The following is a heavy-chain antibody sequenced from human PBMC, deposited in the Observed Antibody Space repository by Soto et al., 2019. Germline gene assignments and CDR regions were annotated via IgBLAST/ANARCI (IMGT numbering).Heavy chain of an antibody. Sequence: PSETLSLTCTVSGDSISSGGYSWSWFRQPPGKGLEWVGYIDRSGSTYYNPSLQSRVTISVDRSSHQFSLSLTSVTAADTAFYYCARDGAWRGFDVWGQGTTVTVSS. CDR1: GDSISSGGYS. J-gene: IGHJ6*02. CDR3: ARDGAWRGFDV. D-gene: IGHD1-26*01. V-gene: IGHV4-30-2*01. CDR2: IDRSGST.